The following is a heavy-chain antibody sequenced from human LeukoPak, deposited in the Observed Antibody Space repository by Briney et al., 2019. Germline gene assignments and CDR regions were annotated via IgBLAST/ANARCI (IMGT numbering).Heavy chain of an antibody. Sequence: GGSLRLSCAASGFTFTNHEMHWVRQAPGKGLECLSYISSSGDTKYYADSVRGRFTISSDTAKSSLYLQMSSLRAEDTAVYYCVRGQVLRIEYFFDYWGQGILVTVSS. CDR2: ISSSGDTK. D-gene: IGHD3-16*01. CDR1: GFTFTNHE. CDR3: VRGQVLRIEYFFDY. J-gene: IGHJ4*02. V-gene: IGHV3-48*03.